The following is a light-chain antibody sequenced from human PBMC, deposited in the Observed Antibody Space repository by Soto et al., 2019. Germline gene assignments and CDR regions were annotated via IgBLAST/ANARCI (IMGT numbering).Light chain of an antibody. Sequence: EIVLTQSPATLSLSPGERATLSCRASQSVSIDLAWYQQKPGQAPRLLIYDASNRATGIPARFSGTGSGTDFTLTINNLEPEDFAVYYCQVRTNWSIAFGRGTRLEIK. J-gene: IGKJ5*01. CDR3: QVRTNWSIA. CDR2: DAS. V-gene: IGKV3-11*01. CDR1: QSVSID.